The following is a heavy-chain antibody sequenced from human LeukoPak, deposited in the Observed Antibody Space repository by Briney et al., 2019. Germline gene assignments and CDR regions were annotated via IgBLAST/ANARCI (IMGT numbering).Heavy chain of an antibody. CDR1: GFTFSSYA. D-gene: IGHD3-3*01. Sequence: PGRSLRLSCAASGFTFSSYAMHWVRQAPGKGREWVAVISYDGSNKYYADSVKGRFTISRDNSKNTLYLQMNSLRAEDTAVYYCASSLLEWLLYFDYWGQGTLVTVSS. CDR2: ISYDGSNK. J-gene: IGHJ4*02. CDR3: ASSLLEWLLYFDY. V-gene: IGHV3-30-3*01.